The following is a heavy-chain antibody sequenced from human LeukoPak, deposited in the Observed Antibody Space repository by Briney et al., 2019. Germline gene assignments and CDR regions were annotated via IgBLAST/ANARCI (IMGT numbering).Heavy chain of an antibody. CDR1: GGSINSGDYY. CDR2: VYTSGNT. J-gene: IGHJ4*02. Sequence: PSQTLSLTCTVSGGSINSGDYYWSWIRQPAGKGLEWIGRVYTSGNTLYSPSLKSRVAISIDRSKNQCSLKLTSVTAADTALYHCARGGTIFTFFDYWGQGIVVTVSS. D-gene: IGHD5-24*01. V-gene: IGHV4-61*02. CDR3: ARGGTIFTFFDY.